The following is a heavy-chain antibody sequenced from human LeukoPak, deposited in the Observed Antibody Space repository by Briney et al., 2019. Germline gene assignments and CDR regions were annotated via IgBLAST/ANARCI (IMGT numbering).Heavy chain of an antibody. Sequence: PGGSLRLSCAASGFTFSGSAMHWVRQASGKGLEWVGRIRSKANSYATAYAASVKGRFTISRDDSKNTAYLQMNSLKTEDTAVYYCARDYYYDSSGYTYYFDYWGQGTLVTVSS. J-gene: IGHJ4*02. V-gene: IGHV3-73*01. CDR1: GFTFSGSA. CDR2: IRSKANSYAT. CDR3: ARDYYYDSSGYTYYFDY. D-gene: IGHD3-22*01.